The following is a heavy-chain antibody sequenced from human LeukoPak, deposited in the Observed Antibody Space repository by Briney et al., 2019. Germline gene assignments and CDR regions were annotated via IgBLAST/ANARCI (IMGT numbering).Heavy chain of an antibody. D-gene: IGHD6-13*01. Sequence: APVKVSCKASGYSFTSYGISWVRQAPGQGLEWMGWISAYNGNTKHAQKLQGRVTMTTDTSTSTGYMELGSLRSDDTAVYYCARDGGVDSSWNWYFDLWGRGTLVTVSS. CDR3: ARDGGVDSSWNWYFDL. CDR2: ISAYNGNT. V-gene: IGHV1-18*01. CDR1: GYSFTSYG. J-gene: IGHJ2*01.